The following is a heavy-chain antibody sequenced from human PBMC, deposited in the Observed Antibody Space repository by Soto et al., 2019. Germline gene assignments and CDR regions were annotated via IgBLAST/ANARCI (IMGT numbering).Heavy chain of an antibody. CDR1: GGSISSSSYY. CDR2: IYYSGST. V-gene: IGHV4-39*01. D-gene: IGHD1-1*01. J-gene: IGHJ5*02. Sequence: SETLSLTCTVSGGSISSSSYYWGWIRQPPGKGLEWIGSIYYSGSTYYNPSLKSRVTISVDTSKNQFSLKLSSVTAADTAVYYCARQRGSIYGWNDLDPWGQGTLVTVSS. CDR3: ARQRGSIYGWNDLDP.